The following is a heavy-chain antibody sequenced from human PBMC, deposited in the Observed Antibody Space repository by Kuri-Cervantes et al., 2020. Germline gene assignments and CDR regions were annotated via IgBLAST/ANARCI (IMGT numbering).Heavy chain of an antibody. V-gene: IGHV1-18*01. J-gene: IGHJ3*01. D-gene: IGHD4-17*01. CDR2: ISAYNGDT. Sequence: ASVKVSCKASGYTFVNYGINWVRQAPGQGLEWMGRISAYNGDTDYAQKLQGRVAMTTDTSTTTAYMELRSLRSDDTAFYYCARAYGDYLNAFDLWGQGTVVTVSS. CDR1: GYTFVNYG. CDR3: ARAYGDYLNAFDL.